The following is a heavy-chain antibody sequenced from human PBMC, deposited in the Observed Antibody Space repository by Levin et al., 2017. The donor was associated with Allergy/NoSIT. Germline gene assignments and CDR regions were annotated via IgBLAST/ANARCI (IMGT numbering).Heavy chain of an antibody. CDR1: GGSFSGYY. V-gene: IGHV4-34*01. CDR3: ARGRHYYGSALSWFDP. J-gene: IGHJ5*02. D-gene: IGHD3-10*01. CDR2: INHSGST. Sequence: PSETLSLTCAVYGGSFSGYYWSWIRQPPGKGLEWVGEINHSGSTNYNPSLKSRVTISVDTSKNQFSLKLSSVTAADTAVYYCARGRHYYGSALSWFDPWGQGTLVTVSS.